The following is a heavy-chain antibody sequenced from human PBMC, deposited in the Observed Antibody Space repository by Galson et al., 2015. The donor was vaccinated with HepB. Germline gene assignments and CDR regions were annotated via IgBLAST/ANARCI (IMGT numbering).Heavy chain of an antibody. CDR3: ARGHYGLDV. J-gene: IGHJ6*02. Sequence: SLRLSCAASGFIFSDYYMSWIRQAPGKGLEWVSYISSTGSDTNYADSVKGRVTITRDNAKNSLDLQMNSLRVEDTAMYYCARGHYGLDVWGQGTTVTVSS. CDR1: GFIFSDYY. CDR2: ISSTGSDT. V-gene: IGHV3-11*06.